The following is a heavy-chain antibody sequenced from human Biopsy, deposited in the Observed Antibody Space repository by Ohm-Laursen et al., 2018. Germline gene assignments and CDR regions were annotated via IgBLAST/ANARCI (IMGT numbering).Heavy chain of an antibody. J-gene: IGHJ6*02. V-gene: IGHV3-9*01. Sequence: SLILSCTASGFTFDDYAMHWVRQVPGKGLEWVSGISWNSDDIGYADSVKGRFTISRDNARNALHLQMNSLRTEDTALYYCAKDLGLNYSDRFLFYYGMDVWGRGTTVTVSS. CDR1: GFTFDDYA. CDR3: AKDLGLNYSDRFLFYYGMDV. D-gene: IGHD4-17*01. CDR2: ISWNSDDI.